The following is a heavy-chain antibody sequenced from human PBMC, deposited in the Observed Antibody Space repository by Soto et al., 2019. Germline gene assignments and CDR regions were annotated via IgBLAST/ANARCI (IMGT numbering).Heavy chain of an antibody. CDR2: IYPSGTT. V-gene: IGHV4-38-2*01. CDR1: GDSISSGYY. CDR3: ARSTNWNYWFDP. J-gene: IGHJ5*02. Sequence: SETLSLTCAVSGDSISSGYYWGWIRQPPGKGLEWIGSIYPSGTTYYNPSPKRRPTISLDTSRNQFSLKLSSVTAADMAVYYCARSTNWNYWFDPWGQGTLVTVSS. D-gene: IGHD1-7*01.